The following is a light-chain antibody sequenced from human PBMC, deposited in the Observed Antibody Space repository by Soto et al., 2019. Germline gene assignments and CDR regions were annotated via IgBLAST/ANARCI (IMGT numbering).Light chain of an antibody. Sequence: DIQMTQSPSSLSASVGDIVTITCRASQGIGNYLAWFQQKPGKIPKLLIYGASALQSGVPSRFSGTGSGTEFTLTISSLHPEDVATYYCQKYNTAPLTFGGGTKVEIK. CDR2: GAS. CDR1: QGIGNY. J-gene: IGKJ4*01. CDR3: QKYNTAPLT. V-gene: IGKV1-27*01.